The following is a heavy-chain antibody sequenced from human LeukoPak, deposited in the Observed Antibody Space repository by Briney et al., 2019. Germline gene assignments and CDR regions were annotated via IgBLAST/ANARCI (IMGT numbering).Heavy chain of an antibody. J-gene: IGHJ4*02. Sequence: GGSLRLSCAASGFTVSSYAMSWVRQAPGKGQEWVSSISGSGGSTYYADSVKGRFTISRDNSKNTLYLQMNSLRAEDTAVYYCAGGEILTGHYTFDYWGQGTLVTVSS. CDR2: ISGSGGST. CDR1: GFTVSSYA. CDR3: AGGEILTGHYTFDY. D-gene: IGHD3-9*01. V-gene: IGHV3-23*01.